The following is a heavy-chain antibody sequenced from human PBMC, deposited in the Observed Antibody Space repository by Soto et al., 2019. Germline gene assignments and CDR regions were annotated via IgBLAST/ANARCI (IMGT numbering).Heavy chain of an antibody. CDR1: GFTVSSNY. D-gene: IGHD6-19*01. J-gene: IGHJ1*01. CDR2: IYSGGST. CDR3: ARDRIAVAGNPEYFQH. Sequence: EVQLVESGGGLVQPGGSLRLSCAASGFTVSSNYMSWVRQAPGKGLEWVSVIYSGGSTYYADSVKGRFTISRDNSKTTLDLQMNSLRAEDTAVYYCARDRIAVAGNPEYFQHWGQGTLVTVSS. V-gene: IGHV3-66*01.